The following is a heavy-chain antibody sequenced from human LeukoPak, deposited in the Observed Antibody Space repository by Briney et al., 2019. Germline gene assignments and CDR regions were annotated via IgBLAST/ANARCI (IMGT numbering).Heavy chain of an antibody. Sequence: GASVKVSCKASGYTFSTYGISWVRQAPGQGLEWMGWISAYNDNTNYAQKLQGRVTMTTDTSTSTAYMELRSLRSDDTAVYYCARDRMGATPEPWGQGTLVTVSS. CDR3: ARDRMGATPEP. J-gene: IGHJ5*02. V-gene: IGHV1-18*01. D-gene: IGHD1-26*01. CDR1: GYTFSTYG. CDR2: ISAYNDNT.